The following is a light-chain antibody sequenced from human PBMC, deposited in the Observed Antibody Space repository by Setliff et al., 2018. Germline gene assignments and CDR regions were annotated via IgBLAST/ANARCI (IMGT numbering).Light chain of an antibody. J-gene: IGLJ1*01. V-gene: IGLV2-14*03. CDR2: DVS. CDR3: CAYTASTTYV. Sequence: QSALTQPASASGSPGQSITISCSGTSNDVGAYDLVSWYQQHPGKVPKLIIFDVSNRPSGVSHRFSGSKSGNTASLTISGLQADDEADYYCCAYTASTTYVFVNGTKVTVL. CDR1: SNDVGAYDL.